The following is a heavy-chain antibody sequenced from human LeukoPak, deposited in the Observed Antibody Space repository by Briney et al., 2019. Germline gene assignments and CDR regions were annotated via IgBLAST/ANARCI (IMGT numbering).Heavy chain of an antibody. J-gene: IGHJ4*02. CDR3: ARRYYYESTGYYFDY. CDR1: GYSISSGYY. Sequence: SETLSLTCSVSGYSISSGYYWDWIRQPPGKGLEWIASIYHSGKSYYNPSLESRVTISVDTSKNQISLKLRSVTAADTAVYYCARRYYYESTGYYFDYWGQGTLVTVSS. V-gene: IGHV4-38-2*02. D-gene: IGHD3-22*01. CDR2: IYHSGKS.